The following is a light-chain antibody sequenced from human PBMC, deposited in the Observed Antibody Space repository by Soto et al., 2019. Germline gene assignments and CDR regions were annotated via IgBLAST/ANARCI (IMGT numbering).Light chain of an antibody. CDR2: DVS. CDR1: SSDVGGYNY. J-gene: IGLJ2*01. Sequence: QSVLTQPASVSGSPGQSITISCTGTSSDVGGYNYVSWYQHHPGKAPKLTIYDVSNRPSGVANRISGSKSGNTASLTISGLQAEDEADYYCSSYTNISISVIFGGGTKLTVL. CDR3: SSYTNISISVI. V-gene: IGLV2-14*03.